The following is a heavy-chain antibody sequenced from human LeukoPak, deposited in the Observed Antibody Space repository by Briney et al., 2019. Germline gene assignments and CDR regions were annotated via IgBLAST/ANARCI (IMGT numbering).Heavy chain of an antibody. V-gene: IGHV3-73*01. CDR1: GFTFSGSA. Sequence: GGSLRLSCAASGFTFSGSAMHWVRQASGKGLEWVGCIRSKANSYATAYAVTVNGRFTISRDDSKNTAYLQMNSLKTQDTVVYYCYTSKPNAFHIWGQGTMVTVSS. CDR2: IRSKANSYAT. CDR3: YTSKPNAFHI. J-gene: IGHJ3*02.